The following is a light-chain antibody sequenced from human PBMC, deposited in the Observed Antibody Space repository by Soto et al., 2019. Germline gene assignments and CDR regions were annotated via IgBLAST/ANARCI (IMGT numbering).Light chain of an antibody. Sequence: IVITPSPPNLALSPGARATLSCRTSQSVSSSLAWYQQRPGQAPRLLMFGASTRAPGIPARFSGSGSGTEFTLTISSLQSEDFAVYFCHQYENWPKTFGQGTKVDI. J-gene: IGKJ1*01. CDR1: QSVSSS. CDR2: GAS. CDR3: HQYENWPKT. V-gene: IGKV3-15*01.